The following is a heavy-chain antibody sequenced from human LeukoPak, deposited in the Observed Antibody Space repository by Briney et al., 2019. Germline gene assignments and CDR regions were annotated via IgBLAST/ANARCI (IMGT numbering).Heavy chain of an antibody. Sequence: GGSLRLSCAASGFTVSSNYMSWVRQAPGKGLEWVSAISGSGGSTYYADSVKGRFTISRDNSKNTLYLQMNSLRAEDTAVYYCASPRIVVVPAAIISDYWGQGTLVTVSS. CDR3: ASPRIVVVPAAIISDY. V-gene: IGHV3-23*01. D-gene: IGHD2-2*02. J-gene: IGHJ4*02. CDR1: GFTVSSNY. CDR2: ISGSGGST.